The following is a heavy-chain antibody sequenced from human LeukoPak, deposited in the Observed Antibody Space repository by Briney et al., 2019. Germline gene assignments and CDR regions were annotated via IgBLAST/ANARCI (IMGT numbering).Heavy chain of an antibody. J-gene: IGHJ5*02. Sequence: GGSLRLSCAASGFTFSSYEMNWVRQAPGKGLEWVSYITSSGTTIYYADSVRGRFTISRDNAKNSLYLQMNSLGAEDTAVYYCARDDCSSISCYHNWFDPWGQGTLVTVSS. D-gene: IGHD2-2*01. CDR3: ARDDCSSISCYHNWFDP. CDR2: ITSSGTTI. CDR1: GFTFSSYE. V-gene: IGHV3-48*03.